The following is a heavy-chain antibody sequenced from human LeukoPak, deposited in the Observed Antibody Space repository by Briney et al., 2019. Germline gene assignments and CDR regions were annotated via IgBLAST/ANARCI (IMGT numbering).Heavy chain of an antibody. CDR2: ISGSGGST. J-gene: IGHJ4*02. Sequence: PGGSLRLSRAASGFTFSSYSMNWVRQAPGKGLEWVSAISGSGGSTYYADSVKGRFTISRDNSKNTLYLQMNSLRAEDTAVYYCAKVVWRYYYDSSGYPRDYWGQGTLVTVSS. CDR3: AKVVWRYYYDSSGYPRDY. V-gene: IGHV3-23*01. D-gene: IGHD3-22*01. CDR1: GFTFSSYS.